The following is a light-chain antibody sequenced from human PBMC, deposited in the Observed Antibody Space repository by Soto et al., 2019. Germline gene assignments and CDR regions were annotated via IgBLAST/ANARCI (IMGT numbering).Light chain of an antibody. V-gene: IGKV3-15*01. J-gene: IGKJ1*01. CDR1: QSVSST. CDR2: AAS. Sequence: EIVMTQSPATLSVSPGERATLFCRASQSVSSTLAWYQQKPGQAPRLLIYAASTRATGFPARFSGSGSGTDFTLTISRLEPEDFAVYYCQRYGSSPTFGQGTKVDIK. CDR3: QRYGSSPT.